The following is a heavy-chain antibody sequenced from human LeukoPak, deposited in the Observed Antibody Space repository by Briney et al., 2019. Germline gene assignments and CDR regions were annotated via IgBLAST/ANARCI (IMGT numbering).Heavy chain of an antibody. CDR1: GFTVSNNY. J-gene: IGHJ4*02. V-gene: IGHV3-66*01. Sequence: GGSLRLSCAASGFTVSNNYMRWVRQTPGKGLEWVSLIYSGGATFYADAVKGRFTISRDGSKNTLYLQMNSLRAEDAAVYYCARDPPAVAANTYGWGQGTLVTVSS. CDR3: ARDPPAVAANTYG. D-gene: IGHD6-6*01. CDR2: IYSGGAT.